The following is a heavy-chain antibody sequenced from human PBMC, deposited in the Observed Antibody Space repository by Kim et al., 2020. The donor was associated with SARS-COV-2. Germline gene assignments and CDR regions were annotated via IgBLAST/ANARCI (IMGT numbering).Heavy chain of an antibody. V-gene: IGHV1-18*01. CDR1: GYTFTSYG. J-gene: IGHJ6*02. Sequence: ASVKVSCKASGYTFTSYGISWVRQAPGQGLEWMGWISAYNGNTNYAQKLQGRVTMTTDTSTSTAYMELRSLRSDDTAVYYCAREGTSGSYYYYYYGMDVWGQGTTVTVSS. CDR2: ISAYNGNT. D-gene: IGHD1-26*01. CDR3: AREGTSGSYYYYYYGMDV.